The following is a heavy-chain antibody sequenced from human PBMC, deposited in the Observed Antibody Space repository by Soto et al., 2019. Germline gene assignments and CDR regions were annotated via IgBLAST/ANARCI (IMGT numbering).Heavy chain of an antibody. CDR3: ARGRSFSYDSTPPPRFDP. CDR2: IGTLSDA. D-gene: IGHD3-22*01. CDR1: GFIFSTFD. Sequence: GRSVRGSCVASGFIFSTFDIHWVRQAPGKGLEWVSGIGTLSDAVYAASVQGRFTISRQNDKNSVYLQMNSLRAGDTAVYYCARGRSFSYDSTPPPRFDPRGQGTLVTGSS. J-gene: IGHJ5*02. V-gene: IGHV3-13*01.